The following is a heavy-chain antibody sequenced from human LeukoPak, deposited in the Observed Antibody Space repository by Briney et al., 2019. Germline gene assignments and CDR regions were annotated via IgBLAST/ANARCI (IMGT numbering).Heavy chain of an antibody. CDR1: GFTFDDYG. CDR2: ISWNSGNI. D-gene: IGHD6-19*01. J-gene: IGHJ5*01. V-gene: IGHV3-9*01. CDR3: AKVDGYNSGWYDS. Sequence: GMSLRLSCAASGFTFDDYGMHWVRQPPGKGLEWVSGISWNSGNIGYADSVKGRFTISRDNAKYSLYLQMDILKPEDTAFYYCAKVDGYNSGWYDSWGQGTLVTVSS.